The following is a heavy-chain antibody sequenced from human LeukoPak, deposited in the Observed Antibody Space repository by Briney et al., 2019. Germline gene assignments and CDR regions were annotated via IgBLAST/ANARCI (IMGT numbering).Heavy chain of an antibody. D-gene: IGHD4-11*01. CDR3: ARGVTTGTLGYDYHGMDV. Sequence: SQTLSLTCAISGDSVSNKNAAWNWIRQSPSRGLEWLGRTYYRSKWYTDYAVSLKRRITLNPDTSRNQFSLQLNSVTPEDTAVYFCARGVTTGTLGYDYHGMDVWGQGTTVTVSS. J-gene: IGHJ6*02. CDR2: TYYRSKWYT. V-gene: IGHV6-1*01. CDR1: GDSVSNKNAA.